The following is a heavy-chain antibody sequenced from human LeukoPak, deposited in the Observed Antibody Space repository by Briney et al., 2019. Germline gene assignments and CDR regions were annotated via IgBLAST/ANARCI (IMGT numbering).Heavy chain of an antibody. V-gene: IGHV5-51*01. CDR1: GYSFTSYW. CDR3: ARSTPYDFWSGSGQAPGYFDY. D-gene: IGHD3-3*01. CDR2: IYPGDSDT. Sequence: GGSLKISCKGSGYSFTSYWIGWVRPLPGKGLEWMGIIYPGDSDTRYSPSFQGQVTISADKSISTAYLQWSSLKASDTAMYYCARSTPYDFWSGSGQAPGYFDYWGQGTLVTVSS. J-gene: IGHJ4*02.